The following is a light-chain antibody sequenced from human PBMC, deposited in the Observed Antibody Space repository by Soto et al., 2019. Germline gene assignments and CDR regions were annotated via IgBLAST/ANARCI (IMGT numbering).Light chain of an antibody. V-gene: IGLV2-8*01. CDR1: SSDVGGYNY. CDR2: EVS. J-gene: IGLJ1*01. CDR3: LSYADTAYV. Sequence: QSALTQPPSASGSPGQSVTISCAGTSSDVGGYNYVSWYQQYPGKVPKLMIYEVSERPSGVPARFSGSKSGNTAFLTVSGLQAEDEADYYCLSYADTAYVFGTGTKLTVL.